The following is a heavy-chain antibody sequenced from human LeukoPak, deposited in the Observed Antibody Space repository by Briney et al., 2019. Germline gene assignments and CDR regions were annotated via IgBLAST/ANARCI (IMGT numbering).Heavy chain of an antibody. CDR2: ISGSGGST. CDR1: GFTFSSYS. D-gene: IGHD4-23*01. J-gene: IGHJ4*02. V-gene: IGHV3-23*01. Sequence: GGSLRLSCAASGFTFSSYSMNWVRQAPGKGLEWVSAISGSGGSTYYADSVKGRFTISRDNSKNTLYLQMNSLRAEDTAVYYCAKTRGDDYGGNPLPFDYWGQGTLVTVSS. CDR3: AKTRGDDYGGNPLPFDY.